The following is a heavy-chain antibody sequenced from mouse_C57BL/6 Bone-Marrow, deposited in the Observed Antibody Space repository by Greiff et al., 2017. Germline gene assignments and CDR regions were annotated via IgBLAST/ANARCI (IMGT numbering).Heavy chain of an antibody. D-gene: IGHD2-2*01. CDR3: ARDAGGYDHYWYFDV. CDR2: SRNKANDYTT. J-gene: IGHJ1*03. CDR1: GFTFSDFY. V-gene: IGHV7-1*01. Sequence: EVMLVESGGGLVQSGRSLRLSCATSGFTFSDFYMEWVRQAPGKGLEWIAASRNKANDYTTEYSASVKGRFIVSRDTSQSILYLQMNALRAEDAAIDDCARDAGGYDHYWYFDVWGTGTTVTVSS.